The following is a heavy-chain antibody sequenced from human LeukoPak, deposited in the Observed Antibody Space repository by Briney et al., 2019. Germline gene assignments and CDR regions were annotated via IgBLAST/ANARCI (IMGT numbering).Heavy chain of an antibody. Sequence: SQTLSFTCTVSGGSISSGSYYWSWIRQPAGKGLEWIGRIYTSGSTNYNPSLKSRVTISVDTSKNQFSLKLSSVTAADTAVYYYARGKIVAPPPFDYWGQGTLVTVSS. D-gene: IGHD3-22*01. J-gene: IGHJ4*02. CDR2: IYTSGST. CDR1: GGSISSGSYY. V-gene: IGHV4-61*02. CDR3: ARGKIVAPPPFDY.